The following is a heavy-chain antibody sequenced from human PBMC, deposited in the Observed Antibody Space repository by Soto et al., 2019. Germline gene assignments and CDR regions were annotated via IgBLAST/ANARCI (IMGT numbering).Heavy chain of an antibody. V-gene: IGHV1-18*01. Sequence: ASVKVSCKASGYAFTSYGISWVRQAPGQGLEWMGWISAYNGNTNYAQKLQGRVTMTTDTSTSTAYMELRSLRSDDTAVYYCARGGRVVTAIFSDFDSWGQGTLVTVSS. CDR2: ISAYNGNT. CDR3: ARGGRVVTAIFSDFDS. J-gene: IGHJ5*01. CDR1: GYAFTSYG. D-gene: IGHD2-21*02.